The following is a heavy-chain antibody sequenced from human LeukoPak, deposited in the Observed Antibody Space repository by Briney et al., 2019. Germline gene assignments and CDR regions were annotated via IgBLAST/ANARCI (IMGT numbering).Heavy chain of an antibody. CDR2: MNPNSGNT. J-gene: IGHJ4*02. CDR3: TRGSSGRRDY. V-gene: IGHV1-8*01. D-gene: IGHD6-19*01. CDR1: GYTFTSCD. Sequence: ASVKASCKASGYTFTSCDINWVRQATGQGLEWIGWMNPNSGNTGYGQSFQGRVTMTRDNSISTAYMELSNLISEHTAIYYCTRGSSGRRDYWGQGTLVTVSS.